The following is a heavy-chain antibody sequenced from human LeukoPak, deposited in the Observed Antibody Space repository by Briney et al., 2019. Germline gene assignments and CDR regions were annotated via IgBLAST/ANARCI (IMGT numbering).Heavy chain of an antibody. CDR2: IYYSGST. V-gene: IGHV4-39*01. CDR3: ARTIAVAGYYFDY. D-gene: IGHD6-19*01. J-gene: IGHJ4*02. Sequence: SETLSLTCTVSGGSISSSSYYWGWIRQPPGKGLEWIGSIYYSGSTYYNPSLKSRVTISVDTSKNQFSLKLSSVTAADTAVYYCARTIAVAGYYFDYWGQGTLVTVSS. CDR1: GGSISSSSYY.